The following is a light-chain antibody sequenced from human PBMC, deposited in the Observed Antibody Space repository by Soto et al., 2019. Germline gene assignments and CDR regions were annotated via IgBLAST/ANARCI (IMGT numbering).Light chain of an antibody. J-gene: IGKJ3*01. CDR3: QQASSSPLT. CDR1: QGISSW. CDR2: SAS. Sequence: DIQMTQSPSSVSASVGDRVTISCRASQGISSWLAWYQQKPGKAPSLLIYSASTLYSGVPSRFSGSGSGTDFTLPITTLHPEDFATYYCQQASSSPLTFGPGPKVDIK. V-gene: IGKV1-12*01.